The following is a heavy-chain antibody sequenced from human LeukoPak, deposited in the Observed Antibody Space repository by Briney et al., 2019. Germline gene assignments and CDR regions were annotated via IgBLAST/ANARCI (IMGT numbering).Heavy chain of an antibody. J-gene: IGHJ6*02. CDR1: GGTFSSYA. CDR3: ARDPTYDILTGALRKRKNPSRDFGMDV. V-gene: IGHV1-69*04. D-gene: IGHD3-9*01. CDR2: IIPILGIA. Sequence: PSASVKVSCKASGGTFSSYAISWVRQAPGQGLEWMGRIIPILGIANYAQKFQGRVTITADKSTSTAFMELSSLRSEETAVYYCARDPTYDILTGALRKRKNPSRDFGMDVWGQGTTVTVSS.